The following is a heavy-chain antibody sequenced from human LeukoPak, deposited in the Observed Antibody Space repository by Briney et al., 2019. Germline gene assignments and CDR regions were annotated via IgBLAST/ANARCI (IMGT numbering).Heavy chain of an antibody. CDR3: ARERNYYGSGSALDY. CDR1: GFTFSSYA. J-gene: IGHJ4*02. D-gene: IGHD3-10*01. V-gene: IGHV3-20*04. CDR2: INWNGGST. Sequence: GGSLRLSCAASGFTFSSYAMSWVRQAPGKGLEWVSGINWNGGSTGYADSVKGRFTISRDNAKNSLYLQMNSLRAEDTALYYCARERNYYGSGSALDYWGQGTLVTVSS.